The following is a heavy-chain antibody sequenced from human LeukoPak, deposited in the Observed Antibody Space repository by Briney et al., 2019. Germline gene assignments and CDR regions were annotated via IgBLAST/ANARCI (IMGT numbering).Heavy chain of an antibody. V-gene: IGHV1-46*01. CDR2: INPSGGST. Sequence: ASVKVSCKASGYTFTSYYMHWVRQAPGQGLEWMGLINPSGGSTSYAQKFQGRVTITADESTSTAYMELSSLRSEDTAVYYCARNPSYCSSTSCYDEGWDYYYGMDVWGQGTTVTVSS. CDR3: ARNPSYCSSTSCYDEGWDYYYGMDV. J-gene: IGHJ6*02. CDR1: GYTFTSYY. D-gene: IGHD2-2*01.